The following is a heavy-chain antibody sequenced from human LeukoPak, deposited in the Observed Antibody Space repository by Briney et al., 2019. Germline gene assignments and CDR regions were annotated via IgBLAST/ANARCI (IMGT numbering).Heavy chain of an antibody. Sequence: ASVKVSCKASGYTFTSYDFNWVRQATGQRPEWMGWMSPNSGDTGYAQKFQDRVIMTRNTSISTAYMELSSLRSDDTAVYYCARGPPNWGYDYWGPGTLVTVSS. D-gene: IGHD7-27*01. CDR3: ARGPPNWGYDY. CDR2: MSPNSGDT. V-gene: IGHV1-8*01. CDR1: GYTFTSYD. J-gene: IGHJ4*02.